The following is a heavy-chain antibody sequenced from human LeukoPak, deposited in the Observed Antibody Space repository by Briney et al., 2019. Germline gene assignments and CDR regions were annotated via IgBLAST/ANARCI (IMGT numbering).Heavy chain of an antibody. CDR3: ARERNHCTNGVCYLNAFDI. CDR1: GFTFSDYC. Sequence: GGSLRLSCAASGFTFSDYCMSWIRQAPGKGLEWVAYISSSGSTIYYADSVKGRFTISRDNAKNSLYLQMNSLRAEDTAVYYCARERNHCTNGVCYLNAFDIWGQGTMVTVSS. J-gene: IGHJ3*02. CDR2: ISSSGSTI. V-gene: IGHV3-11*01. D-gene: IGHD2-8*01.